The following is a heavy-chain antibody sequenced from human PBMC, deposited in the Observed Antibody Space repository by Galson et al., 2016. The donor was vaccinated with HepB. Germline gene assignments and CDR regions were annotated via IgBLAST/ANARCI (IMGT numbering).Heavy chain of an antibody. CDR3: GKHGGFDY. J-gene: IGHJ4*02. D-gene: IGHD3-16*01. Sequence: SLRLSCAASGFSFSTSGMSWVRQTPGRGLEWVSGITGSGATTHYADSVKGRFTISRDNSKNTLYLYRNSLRAEDTAVYYCGKHGGFDYWGQGALVTVSS. CDR2: ITGSGATT. V-gene: IGHV3-23*01. CDR1: GFSFSTSG.